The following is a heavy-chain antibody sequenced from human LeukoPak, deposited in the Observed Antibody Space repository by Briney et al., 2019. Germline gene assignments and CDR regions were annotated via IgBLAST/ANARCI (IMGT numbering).Heavy chain of an antibody. CDR1: GFTFTTYW. D-gene: IGHD1-26*01. CDR2: INTDGSAT. J-gene: IGHJ6*03. Sequence: PGGSLRLSCAASGFTFTTYWVYWVRQAPGKGLVWVSRINTDGSATTYADSVKGRFTVSRDNAKNTLYLQKNSLRAEDTAVYYCARDPGSYFLPYYYYMDVWGKGTTVTVSS. V-gene: IGHV3-74*01. CDR3: ARDPGSYFLPYYYYMDV.